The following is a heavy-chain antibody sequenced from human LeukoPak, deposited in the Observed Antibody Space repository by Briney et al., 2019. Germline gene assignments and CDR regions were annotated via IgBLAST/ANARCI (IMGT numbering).Heavy chain of an antibody. CDR3: ARSPPRSAWVRAYYFDY. J-gene: IGHJ4*02. V-gene: IGHV4-34*01. CDR1: GGSFSGYY. CDR2: INHSGST. Sequence: PSETLSLTCAVYGGSFSGYYWSWIRQPPGKGLEWIGEINHSGSTNYNPSLKSRVTISVDTSKNQFSLKLSSVTAADMAVYYCARSPPRSAWVRAYYFDYWGQGTLVTVSS. D-gene: IGHD1-26*01.